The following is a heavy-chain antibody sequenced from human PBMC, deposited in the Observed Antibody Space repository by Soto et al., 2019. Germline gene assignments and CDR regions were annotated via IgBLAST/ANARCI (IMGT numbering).Heavy chain of an antibody. Sequence: SETLSLTCTVSGGSISSYYWSWIRQPPGKGLEWIGYIYYSGSTNYNPSLKSRVTISVDTSKNQFSLKLSSVTAADTAVYYCARLKLEYYDFWSGYFAVWGKGTTVTVSS. CDR3: ARLKLEYYDFWSGYFAV. CDR2: IYYSGST. J-gene: IGHJ6*04. D-gene: IGHD3-3*01. V-gene: IGHV4-59*08. CDR1: GGSISSYY.